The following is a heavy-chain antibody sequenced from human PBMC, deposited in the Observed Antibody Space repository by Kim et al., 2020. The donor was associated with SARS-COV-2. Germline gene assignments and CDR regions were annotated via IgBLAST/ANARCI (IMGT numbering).Heavy chain of an antibody. J-gene: IGHJ4*02. D-gene: IGHD3-16*01. Sequence: KNNASGRSASYPQKFQGRVTMTRDTSTSTVYMELSSLRSEDTAVYYCAREGPNTYYFDYWGQGTLVTVSS. CDR3: AREGPNTYYFDY. CDR2: NNASGRSA. V-gene: IGHV1-46*01.